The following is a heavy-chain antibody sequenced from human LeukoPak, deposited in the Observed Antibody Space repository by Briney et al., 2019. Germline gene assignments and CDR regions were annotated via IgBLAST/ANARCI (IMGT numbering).Heavy chain of an antibody. CDR2: IYYSGST. D-gene: IGHD6-19*01. V-gene: IGHV4-39*07. CDR3: TRDLGQWLVDY. CDR1: GGSISSGSYY. J-gene: IGHJ4*02. Sequence: SETLSLTCTVSGGSISSGSYYWGWIRQPPGKGLEWIRSIYYSGSTYYNPSLKSRVTISVDTSKNQFSLKLNSVTAADTAVYYCTRDLGQWLVDYWGQGTLVTVSS.